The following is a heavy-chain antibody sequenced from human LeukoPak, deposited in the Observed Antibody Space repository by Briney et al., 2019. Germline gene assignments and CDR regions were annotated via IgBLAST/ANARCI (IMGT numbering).Heavy chain of an antibody. V-gene: IGHV3-23*01. J-gene: IGHJ4*02. Sequence: GGSLRLSCAASGFTLSTYAMSWVRQTPGKGLEWVAATSSSDAGTYHADSVRGRFTISRDNSKNTLYLQMNSLRAEDAAVYFCAKAPVTTCRGAYCYPFDYWGQGTLVTVSS. CDR2: TSSSDAGT. D-gene: IGHD2-21*01. CDR3: AKAPVTTCRGAYCYPFDY. CDR1: GFTLSTYA.